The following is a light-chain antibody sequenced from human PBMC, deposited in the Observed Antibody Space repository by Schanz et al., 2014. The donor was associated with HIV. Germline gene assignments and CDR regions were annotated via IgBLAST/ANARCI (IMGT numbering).Light chain of an antibody. CDR2: GAS. Sequence: EIVLTQSPATLSMSPGEGATLSCRASESISSNLAWYQQRPGQAPRLLLYGASTRATGIPDRFSGSGSGTDFTLTISRLEPEDFAVYYCQQYGSSPPYTFGQGTKLEIK. CDR3: QQYGSSPPYT. J-gene: IGKJ2*01. V-gene: IGKV3-20*01. CDR1: ESISSN.